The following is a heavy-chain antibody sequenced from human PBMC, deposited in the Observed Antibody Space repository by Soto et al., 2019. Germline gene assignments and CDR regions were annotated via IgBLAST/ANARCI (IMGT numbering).Heavy chain of an antibody. V-gene: IGHV3-9*01. D-gene: IGHD1-26*01. CDR1: GFTFDDYA. Sequence: GGSLRLSCAASGFTFDDYAMHWVRQAPGKGLEWVSGISWNSGSIGYADSVKGRFTISRDNAKNSLYLQMNSLRAEDTALYYCAKDRGVGATTGHDYYGMDVWGQGTTVTVSS. J-gene: IGHJ6*02. CDR3: AKDRGVGATTGHDYYGMDV. CDR2: ISWNSGSI.